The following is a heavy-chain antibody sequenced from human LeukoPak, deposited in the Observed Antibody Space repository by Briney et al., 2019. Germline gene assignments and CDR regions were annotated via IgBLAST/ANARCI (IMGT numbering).Heavy chain of an antibody. D-gene: IGHD3/OR15-3a*01. CDR3: ARVGRASGYYGMDV. J-gene: IGHJ6*02. V-gene: IGHV3-30*03. CDR1: GFTFSSYS. CDR2: ISYDGSNK. Sequence: GGSLRLSCAASGFTFSSYSMNWVRQAPGKGLEWVAVISYDGSNKYYADSVKGRFTISRDNSKNTLYLQMNSLRAEDTAVYYCARVGRASGYYGMDVWGHGTTVTVSS.